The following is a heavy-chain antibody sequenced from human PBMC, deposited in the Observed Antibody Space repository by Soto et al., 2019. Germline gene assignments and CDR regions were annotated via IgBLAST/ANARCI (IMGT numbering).Heavy chain of an antibody. Sequence: PSETLSLTCTVSGGSISSGDYYWSWIRQPPGKGLEWIGYIYYSGGTYYNPSLKSRVTISVDTSKNQFSLKLSSVTAADTAVYYCARDYSSGWYGKIDYWGQGTLVTVSS. CDR3: ARDYSSGWYGKIDY. CDR2: IYYSGGT. J-gene: IGHJ4*02. D-gene: IGHD6-19*01. CDR1: GGSISSGDYY. V-gene: IGHV4-30-4*01.